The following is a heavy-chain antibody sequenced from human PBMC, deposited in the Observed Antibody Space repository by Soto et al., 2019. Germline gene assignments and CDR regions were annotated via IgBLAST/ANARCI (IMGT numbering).Heavy chain of an antibody. J-gene: IGHJ4*02. CDR3: AKMVGATLVDY. D-gene: IGHD1-26*01. Sequence: QVQLQESGPGLVKPSGTLSLTCTVSGASISSTSSGDWWSWVRQPPGKGLEWIGEIHHSGSTNYNPSLRSRVTMSVDKSKNQFSLRLSCVTAADTAVYYCAKMVGATLVDYWGQGTLVTVSS. CDR1: GASISSTSSGDW. V-gene: IGHV4-4*02. CDR2: IHHSGST.